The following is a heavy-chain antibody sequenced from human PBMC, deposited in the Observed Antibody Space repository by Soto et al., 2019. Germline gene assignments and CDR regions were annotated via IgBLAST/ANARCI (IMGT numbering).Heavy chain of an antibody. CDR2: ISAYNSNT. Sequence: QVQLVQSGAEVKKPGAAVKVSCKASGYTFTTYGISWVGQAPGQGLEWMGWISAYNSNTNYAQKFSGRFTMISDTSTNRAYMELKSLRSDDSAIYYCARGGSAEFVEYFDYWGQGTLVTVSS. V-gene: IGHV1-18*01. J-gene: IGHJ4*02. CDR3: ARGGSAEFVEYFDY. CDR1: GYTFTTYG. D-gene: IGHD3-10*01.